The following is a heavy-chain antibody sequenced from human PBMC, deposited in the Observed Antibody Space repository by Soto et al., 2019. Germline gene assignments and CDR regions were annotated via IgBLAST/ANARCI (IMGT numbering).Heavy chain of an antibody. Sequence: QVQLQESGPGLVKPSQTLSLTCTVSAGSISSSGHYWSWIRQHPGKGLEWIGYIYYSGSTEYNPSLKSRVTISLDTSKNQFSLKLGSVTAADTAVYYCARGLIAVAATYWFDPWGQGTLVSVSS. CDR3: ARGLIAVAATYWFDP. D-gene: IGHD6-13*01. V-gene: IGHV4-31*03. CDR2: IYYSGST. CDR1: AGSISSSGHY. J-gene: IGHJ5*02.